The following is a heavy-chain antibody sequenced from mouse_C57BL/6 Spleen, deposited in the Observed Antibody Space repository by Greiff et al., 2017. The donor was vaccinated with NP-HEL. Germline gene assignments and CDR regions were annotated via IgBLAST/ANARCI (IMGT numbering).Heavy chain of an antibody. CDR3: ARNYYGSRVEDYFDY. CDR1: GYAFSSYW. J-gene: IGHJ2*01. CDR2: IYPGDGDT. V-gene: IGHV1-80*01. D-gene: IGHD1-1*01. Sequence: QVQLQQSGAELVKPGASVKISCKASGYAFSSYWMNWVKQRPGKGLEWIGQIYPGDGDTNYNGKFKGKATLTADKSSSTAYMQLSSLTSEDSAVYFCARNYYGSRVEDYFDYWGQGTTLTVSS.